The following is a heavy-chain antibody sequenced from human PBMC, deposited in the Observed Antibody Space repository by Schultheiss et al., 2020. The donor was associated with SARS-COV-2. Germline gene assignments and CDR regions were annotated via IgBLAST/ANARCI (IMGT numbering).Heavy chain of an antibody. D-gene: IGHD3-22*01. CDR2: IWYDGSNK. CDR1: GFTFSSYG. CDR3: ARLPEGWYYYDSSGYYYISSGRAGGAFDI. J-gene: IGHJ3*02. V-gene: IGHV3-33*01. Sequence: GGSLRLSCAASGFTFSSYGMHWVRQAPGKGLEWVAVIWYDGSNKYYADSVKGRFTISRDNSKNTLYLQMNSLRAEDTAVYYCARLPEGWYYYDSSGYYYISSGRAGGAFDIWGQGTMVTVSS.